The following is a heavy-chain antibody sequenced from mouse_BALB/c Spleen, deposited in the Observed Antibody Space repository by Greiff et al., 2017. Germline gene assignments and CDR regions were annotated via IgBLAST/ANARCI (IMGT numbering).Heavy chain of an antibody. CDR1: GYTFTSYW. J-gene: IGHJ1*01. D-gene: IGHD1-1*01. Sequence: VQLQQSGAELAKPGASVKMSCKASGYTFTSYWMHWVKQRPGQGLEWIGYINPSTGYTEYNQKFKDKATLTADKSSSTAYMQLSSLTSEDSAVYYCATPYDYGSIPWYFDVWGAGTTVTVSS. CDR2: INPSTGYT. V-gene: IGHV1-7*01. CDR3: ATPYDYGSIPWYFDV.